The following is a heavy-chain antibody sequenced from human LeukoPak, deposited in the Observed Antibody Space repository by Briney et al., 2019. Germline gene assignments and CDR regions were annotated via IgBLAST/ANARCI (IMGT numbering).Heavy chain of an antibody. CDR3: ARGAPTGY. CDR1: GGSISSYY. J-gene: IGHJ4*02. V-gene: IGHV4-59*01. CDR2: IYYSGST. Sequence: KPSETLSLTCTVPGGSISSYYWSWIRQPPGKGLEWIGYIYYSGSTNYNPSLKSRVTISVDTSKNQFSLKLSSVTAADTAVYYCARGAPTGYWGQGTLVTVSS.